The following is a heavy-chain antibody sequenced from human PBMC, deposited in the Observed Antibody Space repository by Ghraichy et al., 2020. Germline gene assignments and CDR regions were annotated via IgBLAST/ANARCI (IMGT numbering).Heavy chain of an antibody. D-gene: IGHD4-11*01. CDR2: IYSCGST. CDR1: GFTVSSNY. Sequence: GGSLRLSCAASGFTVSSNYMSWVRQAPGKGLEWVSVIYSCGSTYYADSVKGIFTISRDNSKNTLYLQMNSLRAEDTAVYYCARDTPLDYPNVGFFDYWGQGTLVTVSS. V-gene: IGHV3-66*01. J-gene: IGHJ4*02. CDR3: ARDTPLDYPNVGFFDY.